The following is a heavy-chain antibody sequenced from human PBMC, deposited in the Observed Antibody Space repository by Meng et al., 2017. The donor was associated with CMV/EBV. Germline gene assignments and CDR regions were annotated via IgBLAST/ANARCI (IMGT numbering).Heavy chain of an antibody. J-gene: IGHJ4*02. Sequence: SVQVSCKASGGTFSSYAISWVRQAPGQGLGWMGGIIPIFGTANYAQKFQGRVTITTDESTSTAYMELSSLRSEDTAVYYCAVEGDRYFDYWGQGTLVTVSS. D-gene: IGHD5-24*01. CDR2: IIPIFGTA. V-gene: IGHV1-69*05. CDR3: AVEGDRYFDY. CDR1: GGTFSSYA.